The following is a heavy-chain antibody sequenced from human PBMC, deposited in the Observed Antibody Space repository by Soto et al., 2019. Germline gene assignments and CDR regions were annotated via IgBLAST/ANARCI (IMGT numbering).Heavy chain of an antibody. J-gene: IGHJ2*01. D-gene: IGHD3-22*01. CDR1: GGTFSSYA. V-gene: IGHV1-69*13. CDR3: ARDHYYDSSGYYSYWYFDL. CDR2: IIPIFGTA. Sequence: GASVKGSCKASGGTFSSYAISWVRQAPGQGLEWMGGIIPIFGTANYAQKFQGRVTITADESTSTAYMELSSLRSEDTAVYYCARDHYYDSSGYYSYWYFDLWGRGTLVTSPQ.